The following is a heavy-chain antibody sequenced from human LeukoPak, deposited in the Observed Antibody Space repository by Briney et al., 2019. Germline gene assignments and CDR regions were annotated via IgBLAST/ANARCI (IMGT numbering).Heavy chain of an antibody. V-gene: IGHV1-46*01. CDR2: INPRGGST. Sequence: GASVKVSCKASGYTFTSYYMHWVRQAPGQGLEWMGIINPRGGSTSYAQKFQGRVTMTRDTSTSTVYMELSSLRSEDTAVYYCARDTGTTGSSDYWGQGTLVTVSS. CDR3: ARDTGTTGSSDY. D-gene: IGHD1-7*01. CDR1: GYTFTSYY. J-gene: IGHJ4*02.